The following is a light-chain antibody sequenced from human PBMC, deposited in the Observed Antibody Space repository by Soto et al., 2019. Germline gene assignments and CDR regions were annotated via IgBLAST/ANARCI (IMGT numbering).Light chain of an antibody. CDR1: QIVSTTY. CDR2: GSS. J-gene: IGKJ2*01. Sequence: EIVLTQSPGTLSLSPGERATLSCRASQIVSTTYLAWYQQKPGQAPRLLIYGSSSRAPGIPDRFSGSGSGTDFTLTISRLEPEDFAVYYCQQYGSSPMYTFXQGTKVDIK. V-gene: IGKV3-20*01. CDR3: QQYGSSPMYT.